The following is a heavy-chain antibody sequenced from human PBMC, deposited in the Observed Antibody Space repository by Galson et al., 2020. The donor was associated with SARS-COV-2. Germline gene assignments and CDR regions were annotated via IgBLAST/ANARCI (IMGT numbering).Heavy chain of an antibody. J-gene: IGHJ4*02. Sequence: GGSLRLSCAASGFTVSNNYMSWVRQAPGKGLEWVSLIYSVGSTYYTDSVKGRFIISRDNSKNTLYLQMNTLRAEDTAIYYCAAFTSLDYWGQGALVTVSS. CDR1: GFTVSNNY. CDR3: AAFTSLDY. D-gene: IGHD1-1*01. CDR2: IYSVGST. V-gene: IGHV3-66*01.